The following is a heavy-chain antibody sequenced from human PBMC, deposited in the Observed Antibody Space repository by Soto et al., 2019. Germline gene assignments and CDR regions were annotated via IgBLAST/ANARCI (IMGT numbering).Heavy chain of an antibody. J-gene: IGHJ6*02. Sequence: PSETLSLTCTVSGGSISSGAYYWSWIRQPPGKGLEWIGYIYYSGSTYYNPSLKSRVTISVDTSKNQFSLKLSSVTAADTAVYYCASLSYYYGMDVWGQGTTVTVSS. CDR1: GGSISSGAYY. V-gene: IGHV4-30-4*01. CDR3: ASLSYYYGMDV. CDR2: IYYSGST.